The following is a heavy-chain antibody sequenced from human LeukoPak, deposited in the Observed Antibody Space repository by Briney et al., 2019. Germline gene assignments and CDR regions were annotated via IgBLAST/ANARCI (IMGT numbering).Heavy chain of an antibody. CDR1: GYSFTSYW. Sequence: GESLQISCQGSGYSFTSYWIGWVRQMPRKGLEWMGIIYPGDSDTRYSPSFQGQVTISADKSISTAYLQWSSLKASDTAMYYCARHGSSSWYYFDYWGQGTLVTVSS. J-gene: IGHJ4*02. CDR2: IYPGDSDT. D-gene: IGHD6-13*01. V-gene: IGHV5-51*01. CDR3: ARHGSSSWYYFDY.